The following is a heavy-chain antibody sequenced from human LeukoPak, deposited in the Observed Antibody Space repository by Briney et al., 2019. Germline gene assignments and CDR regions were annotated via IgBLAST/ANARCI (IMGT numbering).Heavy chain of an antibody. CDR3: ASRNPGYAMAL. J-gene: IGHJ6*02. Sequence: SETLSLTCTFSDVSITSYNCSWSRQPPGKGLEWIGYIYYSGSTNYNPSLQSRVTMSVDTSKNQCSLKLNSVTAADTAVYYCASRNPGYAMALWGQGTTVTVSS. D-gene: IGHD1-14*01. V-gene: IGHV4-59*08. CDR2: IYYSGST. CDR1: DVSITSYN.